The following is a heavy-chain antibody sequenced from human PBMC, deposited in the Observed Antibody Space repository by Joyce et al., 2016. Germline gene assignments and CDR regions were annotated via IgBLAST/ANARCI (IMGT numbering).Heavy chain of an antibody. Sequence: QLQLQESGPGLVKPSETLSLTCVVSGGSISGSDYYWAWIRQSPGEGLEWIGSVFYHGSPYYNPSLKSRVIISVDTSKNYFSLRLTSMTAADTAVYYCARSSLVARGPFDLWGQGTTVTVSS. CDR3: ARSSLVARGPFDL. D-gene: IGHD2-21*01. V-gene: IGHV4-39*02. J-gene: IGHJ3*01. CDR1: GGSISGSDYY. CDR2: VFYHGSP.